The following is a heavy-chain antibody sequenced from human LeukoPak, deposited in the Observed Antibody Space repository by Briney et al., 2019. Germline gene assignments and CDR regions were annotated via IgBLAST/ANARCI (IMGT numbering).Heavy chain of an antibody. CDR2: IYYSGST. Sequence: SEALSLTCTVSGGSISNYYWSWIRQPPGKGLEWIAYIYYSGSTNYNPSLKSRVIISVDTSKNQFSLNVRSVTAADTAAYYCVRQGGYSYGYVDYWGQGTLVTVSS. V-gene: IGHV4-59*08. D-gene: IGHD5-18*01. CDR3: VRQGGYSYGYVDY. CDR1: GGSISNYY. J-gene: IGHJ4*02.